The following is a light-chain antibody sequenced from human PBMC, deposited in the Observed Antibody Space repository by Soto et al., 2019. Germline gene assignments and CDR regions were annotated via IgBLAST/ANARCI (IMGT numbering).Light chain of an antibody. CDR2: AAS. CDR1: QSVGTK. V-gene: IGKV3-15*01. J-gene: IGKJ5*01. CDR3: QQYNDASPIT. Sequence: EVVLTQSPATLSVSPGEGATLTCRASQSVGTKLAWYQQKPGQSPRILIYAASTRATGVPARFGGSGSETEFTLTINSLQYEDFALYYCQQYNDASPITFGQGTRLEIK.